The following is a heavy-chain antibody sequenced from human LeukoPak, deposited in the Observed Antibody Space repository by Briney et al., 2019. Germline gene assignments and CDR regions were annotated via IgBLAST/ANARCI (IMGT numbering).Heavy chain of an antibody. J-gene: IGHJ5*02. CDR1: GYTFIGYY. D-gene: IGHD3-16*01. CDR2: INPKNGGA. CDR3: ARASFWESPINWFDP. Sequence: ASVKVSCKTSGYTFIGYYMHWVRQAPGQGLEWMGWINPKNGGANYAPSFQGRVTMTRDRSISTVYMELTRLTSDDTAVYYCARASFWESPINWFDPWGQGTRVTVSS. V-gene: IGHV1-2*07.